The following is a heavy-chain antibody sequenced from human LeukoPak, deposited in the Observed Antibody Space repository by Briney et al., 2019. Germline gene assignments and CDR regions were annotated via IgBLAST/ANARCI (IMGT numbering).Heavy chain of an antibody. CDR2: INPSGGST. V-gene: IGHV1-46*01. CDR3: ARVGSGWSIEYYFDY. Sequence: ASVKVSCKASGYTFTDYYMHWVRQAPGQGLEWMGIINPSGGSTSYAQKFQGRVTMTRDTSTSTVYMELSSLRSEDTAVYYCARVGSGWSIEYYFDYWGQGTLVTVSS. D-gene: IGHD6-19*01. J-gene: IGHJ4*02. CDR1: GYTFTDYY.